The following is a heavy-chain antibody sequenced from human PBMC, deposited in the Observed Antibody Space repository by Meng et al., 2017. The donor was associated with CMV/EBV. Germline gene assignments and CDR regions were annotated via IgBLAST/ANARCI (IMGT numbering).Heavy chain of an antibody. V-gene: IGHV1-2*02. CDR1: GSTFTGYY. Sequence: QGQLVQSGAEVKKPGAAVKVSCKASGSTFTGYYMHWVRQAPGQGLEWMGWINPNSGGTNYAQKFQGRVTMTRDTSISTAYMELSRLRSDDTAVYYCTRDAHLTTVTPNWFDPWGQGTLVTVSS. CDR2: INPNSGGT. CDR3: TRDAHLTTVTPNWFDP. D-gene: IGHD4-17*01. J-gene: IGHJ5*02.